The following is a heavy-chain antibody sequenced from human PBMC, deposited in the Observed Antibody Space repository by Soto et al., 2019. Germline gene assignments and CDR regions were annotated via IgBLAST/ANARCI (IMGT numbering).Heavy chain of an antibody. D-gene: IGHD3-10*01. CDR2: NKSKTDGGTT. CDR3: TTGLLWFGEDHIA. Sequence: GVPLKLPCSASGFTFSNAWLNWVRQAPGKGLEWVGRNKSKTDGGTTDYAAPVKGRFTISRDDSKNTLYLQMNRLKTEDTAVYYCTTGLLWFGEDHIAWGQGTLVTVS. J-gene: IGHJ4*02. CDR1: GFTFSNAW. V-gene: IGHV3-15*07.